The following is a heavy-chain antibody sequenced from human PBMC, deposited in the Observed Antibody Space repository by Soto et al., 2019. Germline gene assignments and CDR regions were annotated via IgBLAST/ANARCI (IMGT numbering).Heavy chain of an antibody. V-gene: IGHV4-59*01. CDR1: GGSISSYY. CDR3: ASLGSGTRYWFDP. CDR2: IYYSGST. D-gene: IGHD3-10*01. J-gene: IGHJ5*02. Sequence: PSETLSLTCTVSGGSISSYYWSWIRQPPGKGLEWIGYIYYSGSTNYNPSLKSRVTISVDTSKNQFSLKLSSVTAADTAVYYCASLGSGTRYWFDPWGQGTLVTVSS.